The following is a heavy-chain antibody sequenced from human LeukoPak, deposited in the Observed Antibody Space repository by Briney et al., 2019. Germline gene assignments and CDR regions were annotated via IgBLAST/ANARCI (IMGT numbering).Heavy chain of an antibody. V-gene: IGHV4-38-2*02. CDR1: GYSISSGYY. J-gene: IGHJ6*03. CDR2: IYHSGST. D-gene: IGHD1-14*01. Sequence: SETLSLTCTVSGYSISSGYYWGWIRQPPGKGLEWIGSIYHSGSTYYNPSLKSRVTISVDTSKNQFSLKLSSVTAADTAVYYCASIKDYYYYMDVWGKGTTVTVSS. CDR3: ASIKDYYYYMDV.